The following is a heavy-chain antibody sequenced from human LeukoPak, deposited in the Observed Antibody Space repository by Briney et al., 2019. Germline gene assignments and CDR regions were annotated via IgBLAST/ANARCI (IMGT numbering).Heavy chain of an antibody. Sequence: ASVKVSCKVSGYTLTELSIHWVRQAPGKGLEWMGGFDPKDGETIYAREFQGRVTMTEDTSTDTAYMELRRLGYADTSVYYCANKAHYGAYSDYWGQGTLVTVSS. J-gene: IGHJ4*02. V-gene: IGHV1-24*01. CDR3: ANKAHYGAYSDY. CDR2: FDPKDGET. CDR1: GYTLTELS. D-gene: IGHD4-17*01.